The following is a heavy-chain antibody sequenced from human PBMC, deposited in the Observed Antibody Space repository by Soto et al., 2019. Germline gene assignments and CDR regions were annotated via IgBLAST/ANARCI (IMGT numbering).Heavy chain of an antibody. CDR2: IYYSGST. CDR1: GGSISSSSYY. CDR3: VRGDEAYYSSSSGDAFDI. Sequence: SETLSLTCTVSGGSISSSSYYWGWIRQPPGKGLEWIGSIYYSGSTYYNPSLKSRVTISVDTSKNQFSLKLSSVTAADTAVYYCVRGDEAYYSSSSGDAFDIWGQGTMVTVSS. V-gene: IGHV4-39*07. D-gene: IGHD6-6*01. J-gene: IGHJ3*02.